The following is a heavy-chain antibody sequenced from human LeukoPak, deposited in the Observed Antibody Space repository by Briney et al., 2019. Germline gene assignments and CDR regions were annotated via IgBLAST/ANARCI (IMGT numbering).Heavy chain of an antibody. CDR1: GFTFSDYY. V-gene: IGHV3-11*04. Sequence: GGSLRLSCAASGFTFSDYYMSWIRQAPGKGLEWVSYISSSGSTIYYADSVKGRLTISRDNAKNSLYLQMNSLRAEDTAVYYCARLKRRDGYNFFDYWGQGTLVTVSS. CDR3: ARLKRRDGYNFFDY. CDR2: ISSSGSTI. D-gene: IGHD5-24*01. J-gene: IGHJ4*02.